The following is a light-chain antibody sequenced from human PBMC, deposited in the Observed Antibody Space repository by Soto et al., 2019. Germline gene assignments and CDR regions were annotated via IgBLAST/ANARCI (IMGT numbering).Light chain of an antibody. CDR1: QSIGKH. CDR2: GAS. Sequence: DIQMTQSPSVLSASVWDSVTITCRASQSIGKHLNWYQQKPGKAPKFLIYGASTLQSGVPSRFTGSGSGTDFALTVNSLQAEDFATYYCQQGYSSPATFGQGTRLEIK. CDR3: QQGYSSPAT. V-gene: IGKV1-39*01. J-gene: IGKJ5*01.